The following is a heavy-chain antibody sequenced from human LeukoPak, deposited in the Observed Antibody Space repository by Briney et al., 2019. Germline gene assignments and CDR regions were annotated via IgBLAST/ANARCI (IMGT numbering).Heavy chain of an antibody. CDR3: ASKDLNWFDP. CDR1: GYSLTELS. Sequence: ASVKVSCKVSGYSLTELSMHWVRQAPGKGLERMGGFDPEDGETIYAQKFQGRVTMTEDTSTDTAYMELSSLRSEDAAVYYCASKDLNWFDPWGQGTLVTVSS. CDR2: FDPEDGET. J-gene: IGHJ5*02. V-gene: IGHV1-24*01.